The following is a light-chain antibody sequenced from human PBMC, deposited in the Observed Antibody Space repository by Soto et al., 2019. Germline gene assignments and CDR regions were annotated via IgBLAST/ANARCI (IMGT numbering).Light chain of an antibody. V-gene: IGKV3-20*01. CDR3: QQYVNAPPT. CDR2: GAS. Sequence: EIVLTQXPGTLSLSPGDRATLSCRASQSVGNNALAWFKQKPGQAPRLLIYGASSRATGIPDRFSGSGSGTDFTLTISRLEPEDFAVYYCQQYVNAPPTFGQGTKVEIK. J-gene: IGKJ1*01. CDR1: QSVGNNA.